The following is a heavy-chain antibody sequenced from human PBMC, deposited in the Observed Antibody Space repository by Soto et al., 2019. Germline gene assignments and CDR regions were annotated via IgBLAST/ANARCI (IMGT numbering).Heavy chain of an antibody. CDR3: ARAYWQGWGYYYYYMDV. J-gene: IGHJ6*03. CDR2: IKQDGSEK. D-gene: IGHD1-26*01. V-gene: IGHV3-7*01. CDR1: GFTFSSYW. Sequence: SGGSLRLSCAASGFTFSSYWMSWVRQAPGKGLEWVANIKQDGSEKYYVDSVKGRFTISRDNAKNSLYLQMNSLRTEDTAVYYCARAYWQGWGYYYYYMDVWGKGTTGTVSS.